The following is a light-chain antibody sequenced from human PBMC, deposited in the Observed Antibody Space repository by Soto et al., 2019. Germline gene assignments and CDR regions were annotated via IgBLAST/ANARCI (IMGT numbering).Light chain of an antibody. Sequence: DIKMTQSPFTLSAYVGDRVTITCRAGQSVSSRLAWHQQKPGKAPKVLIYDASNLKSGVPSRFSGSGSGTEFTLTISSLQPDDFATYYCQQYNSYPWTFGQGTKVDNK. J-gene: IGKJ1*01. CDR1: QSVSSR. V-gene: IGKV1-5*01. CDR3: QQYNSYPWT. CDR2: DAS.